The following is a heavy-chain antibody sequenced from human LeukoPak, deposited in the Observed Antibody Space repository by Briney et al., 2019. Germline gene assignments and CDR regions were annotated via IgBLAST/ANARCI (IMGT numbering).Heavy chain of an antibody. J-gene: IGHJ5*02. Sequence: ASVRVSCKAFGYTFTDYYIQWVRQAPGQGLEWMGWIHPNRGDANYGQKFQGRVTMTRGTSIATAYLELSSLTSDDTAVYYCARETSEAFETWGQGTLVTVSS. CDR1: GYTFTDYY. CDR3: ARETSEAFET. D-gene: IGHD2-2*01. V-gene: IGHV1-2*02. CDR2: IHPNRGDA.